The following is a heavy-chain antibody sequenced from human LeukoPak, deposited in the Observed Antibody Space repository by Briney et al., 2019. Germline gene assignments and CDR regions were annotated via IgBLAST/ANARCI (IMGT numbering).Heavy chain of an antibody. Sequence: GASVKVSCKTSGGTFTSYAITLVRQAPGQGLEWIGKIIPISGTTNYAQKFQGRVTFTADESTSTAYMELSSLISEDTALYYCARKLRLGGNWFDPWGQGTLVTVSS. V-gene: IGHV1-69*13. CDR3: ARKLRLGGNWFDP. CDR1: GGTFTSYA. D-gene: IGHD1-26*01. CDR2: IIPISGTT. J-gene: IGHJ5*02.